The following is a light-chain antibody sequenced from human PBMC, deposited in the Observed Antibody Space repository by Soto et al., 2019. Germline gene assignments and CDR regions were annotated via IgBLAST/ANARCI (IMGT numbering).Light chain of an antibody. CDR2: ASS. V-gene: IGKV3D-15*01. Sequence: VMTQSPGNLSVSPGERVTLFCRASQNVVNNIAWYQVKPAQPPRLLIYASSTRATGIPDTFSGSGSETQFSLTISSLQSEDSAVYYCQQYYHWGLSFGGGTKVEI. CDR3: QQYYHWGLS. CDR1: QNVVNN. J-gene: IGKJ4*01.